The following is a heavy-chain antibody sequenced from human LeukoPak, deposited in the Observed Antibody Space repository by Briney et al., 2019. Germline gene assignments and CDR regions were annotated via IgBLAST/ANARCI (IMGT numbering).Heavy chain of an antibody. V-gene: IGHV4-30-2*01. D-gene: IGHD3-3*01. Sequence: SETLSLTCTVSGGSISSGGYYWSWIRQPPGKGLEWIGYIYHSGSTYYNPSLKSRVTISVDRSKNQFSLKLSSVTAADTAVYYCARDFGDFWSGSHDAFDIWGQGTMVTVPS. CDR2: IYHSGST. J-gene: IGHJ3*02. CDR1: GGSISSGGYY. CDR3: ARDFGDFWSGSHDAFDI.